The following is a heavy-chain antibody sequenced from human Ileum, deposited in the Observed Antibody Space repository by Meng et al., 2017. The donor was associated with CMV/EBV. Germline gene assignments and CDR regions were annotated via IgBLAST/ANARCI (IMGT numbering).Heavy chain of an antibody. Sequence: ASVKVSCKASGYTFTAYYIHWVRQAPGQGLEWMGWINPNSGGTYYAEKFQGRVTVTRDTSSTTAYMELDRLTSNDTAVYFCARESIFCGADCYSPVMLDFWGQGTLVTVSS. CDR2: INPNSGGT. D-gene: IGHD2-21*01. J-gene: IGHJ4*02. CDR1: GYTFTAYY. CDR3: ARESIFCGADCYSPVMLDF. V-gene: IGHV1-2*02.